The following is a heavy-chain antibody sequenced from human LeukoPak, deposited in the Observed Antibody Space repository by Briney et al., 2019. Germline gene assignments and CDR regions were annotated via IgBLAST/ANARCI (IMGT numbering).Heavy chain of an antibody. D-gene: IGHD4-23*01. CDR1: GYSISSGYY. Sequence: PSETLSLTCTVSGYSISSGYYWGWIRQPPGKGLEWIGSIYHSGSTYYNPSLKSRVTISVDTSKNQFSLKLSSVTAADTAVYYCARHVGNADFDYWGQGTLVTVSS. CDR2: IYHSGST. J-gene: IGHJ4*02. CDR3: ARHVGNADFDY. V-gene: IGHV4-38-2*02.